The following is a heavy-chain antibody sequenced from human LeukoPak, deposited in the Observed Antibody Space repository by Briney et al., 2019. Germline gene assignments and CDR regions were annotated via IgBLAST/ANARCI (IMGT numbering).Heavy chain of an antibody. V-gene: IGHV1-2*02. CDR3: ARDISPQWLARGDFAFDI. CDR1: GYTFTGYY. D-gene: IGHD6-19*01. Sequence: ASVKVSCKASGYTFTGYYMHWVRQAPGQGLECMGWINPNSGGTNYAQKFQGRVTMTRDTSISTAYMELSRLRSDDTAVYYCARDISPQWLARGDFAFDIWGQGTMVTVSS. J-gene: IGHJ3*02. CDR2: INPNSGGT.